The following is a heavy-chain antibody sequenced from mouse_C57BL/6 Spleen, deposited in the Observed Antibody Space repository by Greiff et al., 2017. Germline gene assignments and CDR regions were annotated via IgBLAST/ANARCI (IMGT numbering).Heavy chain of an antibody. J-gene: IGHJ2*01. Sequence: EVKVVESGGGLVQPGGSLSLSCAASGFTFTDYYMSWVRQPPGKALEWLGFIRNKANGYTTEYSASVKGRFTISRDNSQSILYLQMNALRAEDSATYYCARLGGYYDYWGQGTTRTVSS. CDR2: IRNKANGYTT. D-gene: IGHD2-3*01. CDR1: GFTFTDYY. V-gene: IGHV7-3*01. CDR3: ARLGGYYDY.